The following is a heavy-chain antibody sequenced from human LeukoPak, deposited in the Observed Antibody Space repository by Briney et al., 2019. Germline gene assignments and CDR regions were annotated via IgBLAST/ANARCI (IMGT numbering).Heavy chain of an antibody. Sequence: PGGSLRLSCGASGFTFSSYAMSWVRQAPGKGLEWVSVISGSGGSTYYADSVKGRCTISRDNSKNTLYLEMNSLRAEDTAVYYCETDPTVAGTSEYFQHWGQGTLVTVSS. V-gene: IGHV3-23*01. CDR1: GFTFSSYA. J-gene: IGHJ1*01. CDR2: ISGSGGST. CDR3: ETDPTVAGTSEYFQH. D-gene: IGHD6-19*01.